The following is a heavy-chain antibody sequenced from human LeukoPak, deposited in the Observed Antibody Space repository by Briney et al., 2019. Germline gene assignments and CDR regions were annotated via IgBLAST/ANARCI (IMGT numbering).Heavy chain of an antibody. CDR2: IYHSGST. J-gene: IGHJ4*02. V-gene: IGHV4-4*02. CDR1: GFTVSSNY. D-gene: IGHD1-1*01. Sequence: GSLRLSCAASGFTVSSNYMSWVRQAPGRGLEWIGEIYHSGSTNYSPSLKSRVTISVDKSKNQLSLKVTSMTAADTAVYYCARDLGTSGGGGLWGQGTLVTVSS. CDR3: ARDLGTSGGGGL.